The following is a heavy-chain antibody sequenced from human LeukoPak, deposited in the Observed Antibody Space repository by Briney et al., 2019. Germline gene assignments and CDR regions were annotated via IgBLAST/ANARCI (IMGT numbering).Heavy chain of an antibody. CDR1: GGSISSYY. J-gene: IGHJ5*02. V-gene: IGHV4-59*08. CDR3: ARRGRSSSWYPRWYHSGWWFDP. D-gene: IGHD6-13*01. CDR2: IYYSGST. Sequence: MASETLSLTCTVSGGSISSYYWSWIRQPPGKGLEWIGYIYYSGSTNYNPSLKSRVTISVDTSKNQFSLKLSSVTAADTAVYYCARRGRSSSWYPRWYHSGWWFDPWGQGTLVTVSS.